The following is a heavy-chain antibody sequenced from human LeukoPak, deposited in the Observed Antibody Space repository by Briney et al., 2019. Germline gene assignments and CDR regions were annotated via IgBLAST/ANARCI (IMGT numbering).Heavy chain of an antibody. Sequence: GGSLRLSCAASGFTFSSYGMHWVRQAPGKGLEWVAFIRYDGGNKYYADSVKGRFTISRDNSKNTLYLQMNSLRAEDTAVYYCAKEVTVTPYYYYYMDVWGKGTTVTVSS. CDR1: GFTFSSYG. CDR2: IRYDGGNK. CDR3: AKEVTVTPYYYYYMDV. V-gene: IGHV3-30*02. J-gene: IGHJ6*03. D-gene: IGHD4-11*01.